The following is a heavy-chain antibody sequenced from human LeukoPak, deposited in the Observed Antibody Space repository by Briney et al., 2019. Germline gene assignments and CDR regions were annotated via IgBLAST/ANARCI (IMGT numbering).Heavy chain of an antibody. V-gene: IGHV3-33*01. D-gene: IGHD2-2*01. J-gene: IGHJ6*02. CDR2: IWYDGSNK. CDR1: GFTFSSYG. CDR3: ARRVVPAIYGMDV. Sequence: PGGSLRLPCAASGFTFSSYGMHWVRQAPGKGLEWVAVIWYDGSNKYYADSVKGRFTISRDNSKNTLYLQMNSLRAEDTAVYYCARRVVPAIYGMDVWGQGTTVTVSS.